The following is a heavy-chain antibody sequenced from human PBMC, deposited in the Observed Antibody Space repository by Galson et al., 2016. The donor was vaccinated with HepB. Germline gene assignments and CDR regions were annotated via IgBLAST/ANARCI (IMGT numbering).Heavy chain of an antibody. CDR2: IYYSGST. CDR1: GGSIISGGYY. Sequence: TLSLTCTVSGGSIISGGYYWSWIRQHPGKGLEWIGYIYYSGSTHYNPSPKSRVTISVDTSKNQFSLRLSSVSAADTVVYYCARAPCSGGSCYSYYQYYYGIDVWGQGATVTVSS. D-gene: IGHD2-15*01. CDR3: ARAPCSGGSCYSYYQYYYGIDV. J-gene: IGHJ6*02. V-gene: IGHV4-31*03.